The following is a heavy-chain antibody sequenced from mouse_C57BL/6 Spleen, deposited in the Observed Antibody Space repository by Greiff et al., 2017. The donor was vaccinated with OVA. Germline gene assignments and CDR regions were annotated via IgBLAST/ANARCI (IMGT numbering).Heavy chain of an antibody. CDR3: TRDKSHYYAMDY. V-gene: IGHV5-9-1*02. CDR1: GFTFSSYA. CDR2: ISSGGDYI. Sequence: EVKLMESGEGLVKPGGSLKLSCAASGFTFSSYAMSWVRQTPEKRLEWVAYISSGGDYIYYADTVKGRFTISRDNARNTLYLQMSSLKSEDTAMYYCTRDKSHYYAMDYWGQGTSVTVSS. J-gene: IGHJ4*01.